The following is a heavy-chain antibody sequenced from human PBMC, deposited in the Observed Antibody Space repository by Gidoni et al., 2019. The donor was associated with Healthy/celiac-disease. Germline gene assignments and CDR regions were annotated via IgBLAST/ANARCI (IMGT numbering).Heavy chain of an antibody. CDR3: ATRGREERLLWFGELSHYYGMDV. CDR2: INHSGST. D-gene: IGHD3-10*01. V-gene: IGHV4-34*01. Sequence: GLEWIGEINHSGSTNYNPSLKSRVTISVDTSKNQFSLKLSSVTAAHTAVYYCATRGREERLLWFGELSHYYGMDVWGQGTTVTVSS. J-gene: IGHJ6*02.